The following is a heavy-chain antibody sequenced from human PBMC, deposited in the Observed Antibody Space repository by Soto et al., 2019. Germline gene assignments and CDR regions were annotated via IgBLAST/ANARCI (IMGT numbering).Heavy chain of an antibody. D-gene: IGHD1-26*01. J-gene: IGHJ4*02. CDR3: ARHRGVGATGSFDF. Sequence: GASLKISCKGSGYSFTNYWIGWVRQMHGKGLEWMGIIYPGDSDTRDSPSFQGQVTISADKSISTSYLQWNSRKASDTSIYYCARHRGVGATGSFDFWGQGTLVTVSS. V-gene: IGHV5-51*01. CDR1: GYSFTNYW. CDR2: IYPGDSDT.